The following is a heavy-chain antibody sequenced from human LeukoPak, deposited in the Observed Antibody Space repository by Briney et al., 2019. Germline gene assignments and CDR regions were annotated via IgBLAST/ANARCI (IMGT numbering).Heavy chain of an antibody. CDR1: GFTFSSYA. CDR3: VRDRLGGWYIRDFDS. J-gene: IGHJ4*02. D-gene: IGHD1-1*01. CDR2: IGSTLGHI. Sequence: GGSLRLSCAASGFTFSSYAMSWVRQAPGKGLEWVSSIGSTLGHIYYADSVKGRFTISRDNAENSLYLQMDSLRAEDTAVYYCVRDRLGGWYIRDFDSWGQGTLVTVSS. V-gene: IGHV3-21*01.